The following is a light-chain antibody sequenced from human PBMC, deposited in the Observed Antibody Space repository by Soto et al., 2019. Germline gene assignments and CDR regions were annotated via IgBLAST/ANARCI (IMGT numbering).Light chain of an antibody. Sequence: IVLTQSPGTLSLSPGERATLSCSSSQTVRNNYLAWYQQKPGQAPRLLIYDASSRATGIPDRFSGGGSGTDFTLTISRLEPEDFAVYYCQQFSSCPLTFGGGTKV. J-gene: IGKJ4*01. CDR2: DAS. CDR1: QTVRNNY. CDR3: QQFSSCPLT. V-gene: IGKV3-20*01.